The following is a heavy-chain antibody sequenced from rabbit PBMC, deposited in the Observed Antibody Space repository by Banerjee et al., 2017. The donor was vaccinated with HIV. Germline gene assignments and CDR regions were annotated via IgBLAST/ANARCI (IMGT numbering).Heavy chain of an antibody. CDR1: GFSFSNKYV. D-gene: IGHD1-1*01. Sequence: QEQLEESGGDLVKPEGSLTITCTASGFSFSNKYVMCWVRQAPGKGLEWIGCIYAGSSGSTYYASWAKGRFTISKTSSTTVTLQMTSLTVADTATYFCARDGAGNSGDYEDYYVKLWGPGTLVTV. J-gene: IGHJ4*01. CDR2: IYAGSSGST. CDR3: ARDGAGNSGDYEDYYVKL. V-gene: IGHV1S45*01.